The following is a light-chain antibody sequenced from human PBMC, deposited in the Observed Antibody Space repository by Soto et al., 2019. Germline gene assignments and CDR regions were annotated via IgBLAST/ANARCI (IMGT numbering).Light chain of an antibody. CDR2: DAY. Sequence: VMTQSPATLSLSPGERATLSCRASQSFRGLLAWYQQKPGQAPRLLIYDAYNRATGIPPRFSGSGSGTDFTLTISSLEPEDSAVYYCQQRDRWLITFGQGTRLDIK. V-gene: IGKV3-11*01. CDR3: QQRDRWLIT. CDR1: QSFRGL. J-gene: IGKJ5*01.